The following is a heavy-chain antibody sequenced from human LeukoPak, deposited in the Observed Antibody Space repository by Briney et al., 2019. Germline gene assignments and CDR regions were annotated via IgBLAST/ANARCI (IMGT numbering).Heavy chain of an antibody. D-gene: IGHD5-18*01. J-gene: IGHJ4*02. CDR2: VFDSGRT. CDR1: GGSLTTHH. Sequence: PSETRSLTCTVSGGSLTTHHWNWIRQTPGKGLEWIGYVFDSGRTKENPSLKSRVTLSADTSKNQLSLRLSSVTAADTAVYYCTTIKRGNIFGYFDFWGQGILVTVSS. CDR3: TTIKRGNIFGYFDF. V-gene: IGHV4-59*11.